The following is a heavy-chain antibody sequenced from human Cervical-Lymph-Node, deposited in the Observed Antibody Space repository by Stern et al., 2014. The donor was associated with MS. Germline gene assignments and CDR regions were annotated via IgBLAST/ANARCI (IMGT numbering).Heavy chain of an antibody. CDR2: ISSGGIYI. J-gene: IGHJ4*02. V-gene: IGHV3-21*01. CDR1: GFTFSSYS. Sequence: VQLVQSGGGLVKPGGSLRLSCAASGFTFSSYSMNWVRQAPGKGLAWVASISSGGIYIYYAASLKGRFTISRDNAKNSLYLQMNSLRAEDTAVYYCARGRGGNYRYYFDYWGQGTLVTVSS. D-gene: IGHD4-23*01. CDR3: ARGRGGNYRYYFDY.